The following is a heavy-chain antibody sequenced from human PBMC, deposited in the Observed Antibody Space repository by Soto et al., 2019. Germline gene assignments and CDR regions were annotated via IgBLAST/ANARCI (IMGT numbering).Heavy chain of an antibody. V-gene: IGHV4-34*01. CDR1: GGSFSDYY. CDR3: ASAPGGGRCGGGSCAGHWFDT. Sequence: QVQIQPWGAGLLKPSETLSLTCAVYGGSFSDYYWNWIRQSPEKGLEWIGEINHSGSTNYNPSLQSRVTRSGGTSKIEFSLKLNSVTAADTAVYYCASAPGGGRCGGGSCAGHWFDTWGQGTLVTVSS. CDR2: INHSGST. J-gene: IGHJ5*02. D-gene: IGHD2-15*01.